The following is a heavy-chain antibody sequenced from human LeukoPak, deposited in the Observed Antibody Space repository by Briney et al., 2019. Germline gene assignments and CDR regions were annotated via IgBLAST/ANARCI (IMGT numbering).Heavy chain of an antibody. CDR3: ARGEDGVTTWFDP. J-gene: IGHJ5*02. D-gene: IGHD4-17*01. CDR2: IIPIFGTA. Sequence: GASVKVSCKASGGTFSRYATSWVRQAPGQGLDWMGGIIPIFGTANYAQKFQGRVTITADESTSTAYMELSSLRSEDTAVYYCARGEDGVTTWFDPWGQGTLVTVSS. CDR1: GGTFSRYA. V-gene: IGHV1-69*13.